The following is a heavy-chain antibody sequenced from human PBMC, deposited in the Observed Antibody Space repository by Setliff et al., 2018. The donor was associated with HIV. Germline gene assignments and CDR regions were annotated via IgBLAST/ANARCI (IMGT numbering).Heavy chain of an antibody. J-gene: IGHJ4*02. CDR1: GFSFSTYN. V-gene: IGHV3-21*05. D-gene: IGHD2-15*01. Sequence: GGSLRLSCAASGFSFSTYNMNWVRQAPGKGLEWVSHISSSDSYIYYADSVKGRFTISRDNAKNSLYLQMNRLRAEDTAVYYCARSQLSLLDCSGGNCDTDYWGQGTLVTVSS. CDR2: ISSSDSYI. CDR3: ARSQLSLLDCSGGNCDTDY.